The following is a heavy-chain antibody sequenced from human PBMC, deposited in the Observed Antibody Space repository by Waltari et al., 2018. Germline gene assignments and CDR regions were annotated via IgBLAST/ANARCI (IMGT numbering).Heavy chain of an antibody. D-gene: IGHD3-22*01. Sequence: QVQLQESGPGLVKPSGTLSLTCAVSGGSISSSSWWSWVRQPPGKGLEWIGEIYHSGSTNYNPSLKSRVTISVDKSKNQFSLKLSSVTAADTAVYYCARDIRMIVDGNWFDPWGQGTLVTVSS. V-gene: IGHV4-4*02. CDR3: ARDIRMIVDGNWFDP. J-gene: IGHJ5*02. CDR2: IYHSGST. CDR1: GGSISSSSW.